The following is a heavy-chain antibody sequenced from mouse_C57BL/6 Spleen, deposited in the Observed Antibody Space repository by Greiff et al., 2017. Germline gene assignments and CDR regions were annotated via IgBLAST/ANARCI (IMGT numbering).Heavy chain of an antibody. J-gene: IGHJ1*03. D-gene: IGHD1-1*01. Sequence: VQLQESGTELVKPGASVKLSCKASGYTFTSYWMHWVKQRPGQGLEWIGNINPSNGGTNYNEKFKSKATLTVDKSSSTAYMQLSSLTSEDSAVYYCARGVITTVVHDVWGTGTTVTVSS. CDR2: INPSNGGT. V-gene: IGHV1-53*01. CDR3: ARGVITTVVHDV. CDR1: GYTFTSYW.